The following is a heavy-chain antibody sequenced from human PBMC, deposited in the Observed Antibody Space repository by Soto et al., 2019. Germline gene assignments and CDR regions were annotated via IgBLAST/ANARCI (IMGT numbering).Heavy chain of an antibody. J-gene: IGHJ6*03. V-gene: IGHV3-33*01. Sequence: GGSLRLSCAASGFTFSSYGMHWVRQAPGKGLEWVAVIWYDGSNKYYADSVKGRFTISRDNSKNTLYLQMNSLRAEDTAVYYCARRFYSSSWYADYYYYYMDVWGKGTTVTVSS. D-gene: IGHD6-13*01. CDR2: IWYDGSNK. CDR1: GFTFSSYG. CDR3: ARRFYSSSWYADYYYYYMDV.